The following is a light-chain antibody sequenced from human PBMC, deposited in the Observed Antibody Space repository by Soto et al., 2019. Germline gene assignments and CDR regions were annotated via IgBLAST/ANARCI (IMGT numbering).Light chain of an antibody. V-gene: IGKV1-39*01. Sequence: DIQMTQSPSSLSASVGDRVTITCRASQSISSYLNWYQQRPGKAPNLLIYAASSLQSGVPSRFSGSGSGTDFTLTISSLQPEDSATYSCQQTYTSPYTFGQGTKLEIK. CDR3: QQTYTSPYT. J-gene: IGKJ2*01. CDR1: QSISSY. CDR2: AAS.